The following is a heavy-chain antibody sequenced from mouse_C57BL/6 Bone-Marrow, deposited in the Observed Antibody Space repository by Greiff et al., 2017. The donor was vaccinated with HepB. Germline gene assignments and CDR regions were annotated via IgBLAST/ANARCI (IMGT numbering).Heavy chain of an antibody. CDR2: INPNNGGT. Sequence: EVQLQESGPELVKPGASVKMSCKASGYTFTDYNMHWVKQSHGKSLEWIGYINPNNGGTSYNQKFKGKATLTVNKSSSTAYMELRSLTSEDSAVYYCARRHYSNLSWFAYWGQGTLVTVSA. V-gene: IGHV1-22*01. D-gene: IGHD2-5*01. CDR3: ARRHYSNLSWFAY. CDR1: GYTFTDYN. J-gene: IGHJ3*01.